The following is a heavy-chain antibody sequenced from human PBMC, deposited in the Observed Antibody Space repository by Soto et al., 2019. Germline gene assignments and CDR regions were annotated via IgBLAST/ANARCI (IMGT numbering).Heavy chain of an antibody. V-gene: IGHV1-58*02. Sequence: QMQLVQSGPEVKKPGTSVKVSCKASGFTFTSSAIQWVRQARGQRLEWIGWIVVGTGNTNYAQEFQERVIFSRDMSTSTVIMELSSLRSEDTAVYYCAAVPIAATGDYWGQGTLVIVSS. CDR3: AAVPIAATGDY. D-gene: IGHD6-13*01. CDR2: IVVGTGNT. CDR1: GFTFTSSA. J-gene: IGHJ4*02.